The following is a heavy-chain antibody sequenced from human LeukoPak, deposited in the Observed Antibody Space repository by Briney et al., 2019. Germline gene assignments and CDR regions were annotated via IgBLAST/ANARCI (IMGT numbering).Heavy chain of an antibody. J-gene: IGHJ5*02. V-gene: IGHV3-66*01. Sequence: GGSLRLSCAASGFTVSSNHMSWVRQAPGKGLEWASVIYSASSTYYADSVKGRFTISRDNSKNTLYLQMNSLRAEDTAVYYCARDGQGVADPWGQGTLVTISS. CDR1: GFTVSSNH. D-gene: IGHD2-15*01. CDR3: ARDGQGVADP. CDR2: IYSASST.